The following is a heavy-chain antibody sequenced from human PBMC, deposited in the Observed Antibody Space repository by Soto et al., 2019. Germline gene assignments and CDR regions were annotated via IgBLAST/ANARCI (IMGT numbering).Heavy chain of an antibody. J-gene: IGHJ6*02. Sequence: QVQVVESGGGVVQPGRSLRLSCTASGFTFRSHAMHWVRQAPGKGLEWVAQIWYDGSNKYYADSVKGRFTISRDNSKNTLYAQMDSLRVEDTAVYYCARDGQSLAPYALDVWGQGTSVTVS. CDR1: GFTFRSHA. D-gene: IGHD6-19*01. CDR2: IWYDGSNK. V-gene: IGHV3-33*01. CDR3: ARDGQSLAPYALDV.